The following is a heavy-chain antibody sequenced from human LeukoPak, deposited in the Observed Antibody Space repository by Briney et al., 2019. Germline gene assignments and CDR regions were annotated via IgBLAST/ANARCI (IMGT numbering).Heavy chain of an antibody. Sequence: PGGSLRLSCAASGXTFSSYWMSWVRQAPGKGLEWVGNIKQDGSEKYYVDSVKGRFTISRDNAKNSLYLQMNSLRAEDSAVYYCARVSAYFDYWGQGALVTVSS. V-gene: IGHV3-7*04. CDR3: ARVSAYFDY. D-gene: IGHD2-2*01. CDR2: IKQDGSEK. CDR1: GXTFSSYW. J-gene: IGHJ4*02.